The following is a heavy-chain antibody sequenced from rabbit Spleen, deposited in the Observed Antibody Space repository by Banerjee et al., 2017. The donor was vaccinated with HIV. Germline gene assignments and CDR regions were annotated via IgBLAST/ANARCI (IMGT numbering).Heavy chain of an antibody. J-gene: IGHJ3*01. CDR2: IYNGDDNT. V-gene: IGHV1S47*01. D-gene: IGHD1-1*01. CDR1: GFDFSSNA. CDR3: ARDPNYASGHYIYSF. Sequence: EESGGGLVQPEGSLTLTCKASGFDFSSNALCWVRQAPGKRPEWIACIYNGDDNTYYANWAKGRFTISKTSSTTVTLQMTSLTVADTATYFCARDPNYASGHYIYSFWGQGTLVTVS.